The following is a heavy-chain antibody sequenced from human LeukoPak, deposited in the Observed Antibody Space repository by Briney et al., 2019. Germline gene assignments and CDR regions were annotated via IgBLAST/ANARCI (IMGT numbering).Heavy chain of an antibody. CDR3: ARSGRIAVAGSYYYMDV. V-gene: IGHV3-74*01. CDR2: INSDGSST. Sequence: PGRSLRLSCAASGFIFSSYWMHWVRQAPGKGLVWVSRINSDGSSTSYADSVKGRFTISRDNAKNTLYLQMNSLRAEDTAVYYCARSGRIAVAGSYYYMDVWGKGTTVTVSS. J-gene: IGHJ6*03. D-gene: IGHD6-19*01. CDR1: GFIFSSYW.